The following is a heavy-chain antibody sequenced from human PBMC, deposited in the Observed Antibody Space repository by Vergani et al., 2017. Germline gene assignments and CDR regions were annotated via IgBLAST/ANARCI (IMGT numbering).Heavy chain of an antibody. CDR2: IYHSGST. D-gene: IGHD3-10*01. CDR3: ARQPSPVGEDY. J-gene: IGHJ4*02. V-gene: IGHV4-38-2*01. Sequence: QVQLQESGPGLVKPSETLSLTCAVSGCSTSRGYYWGWIRKPPGKGLEWIGSIYHSGSTYYNPSLKSRVTISVDTSKNQFSLKLSSVTAADTAVYYCARQPSPVGEDYWGQGTLVTVSS. CDR1: GCSTSRGYY.